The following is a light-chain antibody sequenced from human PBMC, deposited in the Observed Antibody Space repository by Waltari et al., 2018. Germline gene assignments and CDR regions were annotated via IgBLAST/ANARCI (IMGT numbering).Light chain of an antibody. CDR2: GTS. CDR3: QQYGSSSYT. J-gene: IGKJ2*01. CDR1: QSASSNY. Sequence: EIVLTQSPGTLSLSPGERATLSCRASQSASSNYLAWYQQKPGQAPRLLIYGTSSRATGIPDRFSGSGSGTDFTLTISRLEPEDFAVYYCQQYGSSSYTFGQGTKLEIK. V-gene: IGKV3-20*01.